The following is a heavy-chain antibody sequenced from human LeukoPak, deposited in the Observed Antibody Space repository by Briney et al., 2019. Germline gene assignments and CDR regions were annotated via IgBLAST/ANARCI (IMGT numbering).Heavy chain of an antibody. V-gene: IGHV4-59*01. CDR2: IHYSGST. CDR3: ANFWSGRYSLGY. D-gene: IGHD3-3*01. J-gene: IGHJ4*02. Sequence: SETLSLTCTVSGGSISSYYWSWIRQPPGKGLEWIGYIHYSGSTNYNPSLKSRVTISVDTSRNQFSLKLSSVTAADTAVYYCANFWSGRYSLGYWGQGTLVTVSS. CDR1: GGSISSYY.